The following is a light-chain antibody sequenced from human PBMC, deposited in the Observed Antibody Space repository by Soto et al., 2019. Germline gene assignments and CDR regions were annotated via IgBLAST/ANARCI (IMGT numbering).Light chain of an antibody. Sequence: EIQMTQSPSSLSASVGDRIPITCRASECIRSYLNWYQQKPGKASNLLIHAVFNLQSGVPSRFSGSGSGTDFTLTISSLQPEDFATYYCQQSYSFPRTFGQGTKVEIK. J-gene: IGKJ1*01. CDR1: ECIRSY. V-gene: IGKV1-39*01. CDR3: QQSYSFPRT. CDR2: AVF.